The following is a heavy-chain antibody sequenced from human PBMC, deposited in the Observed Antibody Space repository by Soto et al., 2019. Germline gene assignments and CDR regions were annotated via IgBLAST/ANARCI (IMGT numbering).Heavy chain of an antibody. J-gene: IGHJ6*02. D-gene: IGHD1-1*01. CDR2: INHSGST. CDR1: GGSFSGYY. CDR3: ARYTSYYYYYGMDV. V-gene: IGHV4-34*01. Sequence: PSETLSLTCAVYGGSFSGYYWSWIRQSPGKGLEWIGEINHSGSTNYNPSLKSRVTISVDTSKNQFSLKLSSVTAADTAVYYCARYTSYYYYYGMDVWGQGTTVTVSS.